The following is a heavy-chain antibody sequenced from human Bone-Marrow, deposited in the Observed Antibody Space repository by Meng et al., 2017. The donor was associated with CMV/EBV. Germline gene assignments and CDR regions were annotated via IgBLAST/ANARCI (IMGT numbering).Heavy chain of an antibody. V-gene: IGHV3-74*01. J-gene: IGHJ4*02. CDR2: INSDGGST. D-gene: IGHD2-2*01. CDR1: GFTFSSYW. CDR3: ARDLESSTSYYFDY. Sequence: GESLKISCAASGFTFSSYWMHWVRQAPGKGLVWVSRINSDGGSTSYADSVKGRFTISRDNAKNTLYLQMNSLRAEDTAVYYCARDLESSTSYYFDYWGQGTMVTVSS.